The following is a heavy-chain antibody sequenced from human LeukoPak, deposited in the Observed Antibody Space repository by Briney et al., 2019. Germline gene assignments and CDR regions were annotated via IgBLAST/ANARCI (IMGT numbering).Heavy chain of an antibody. CDR1: GYTFTSYG. Sequence: ASVKVSCKASGYTFTSYGISWVRQAPGQGLEWMGVINPSGGSTSYAQKFQGRVTMTRDTYTSTAYMEMSSLRSEDTAVFYCARAAGDSSGYYSDYWGQGTLVTVSS. CDR2: INPSGGST. V-gene: IGHV1-46*01. D-gene: IGHD3-22*01. CDR3: ARAAGDSSGYYSDY. J-gene: IGHJ4*02.